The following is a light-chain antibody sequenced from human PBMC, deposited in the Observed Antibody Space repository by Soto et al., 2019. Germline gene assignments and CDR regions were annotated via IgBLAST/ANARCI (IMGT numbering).Light chain of an antibody. CDR1: QSVSSRS. J-gene: IGKJ3*01. CDR2: GAS. V-gene: IGKV3-20*01. Sequence: DIVLTQSPGTLSLSPGDSATLSCRASQSVSSRSLAWYHQTPGQAPRILIYGASSRATGIPDRFSGSGSGTDFTLAISRLEHADFAVYYCQQYDNSPFTFGPGTKVDIK. CDR3: QQYDNSPFT.